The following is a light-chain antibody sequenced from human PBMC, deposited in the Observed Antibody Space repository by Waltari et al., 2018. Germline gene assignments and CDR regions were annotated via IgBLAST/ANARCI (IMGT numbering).Light chain of an antibody. Sequence: EILLPQSPATLSSSLGDRATLSCRASQSVSNYLAWYQQKPGQAPRRLITDASNRATGIPARFSGSGSGTDFTLTISSLEPEDFAVYYCQHRRNWQGTFGPGTKVDI. V-gene: IGKV3-11*01. J-gene: IGKJ3*01. CDR2: DAS. CDR1: QSVSNY. CDR3: QHRRNWQGT.